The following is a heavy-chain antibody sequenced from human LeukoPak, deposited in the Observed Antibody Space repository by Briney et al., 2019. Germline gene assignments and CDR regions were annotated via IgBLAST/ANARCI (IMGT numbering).Heavy chain of an antibody. Sequence: GGSLRLSCAASGFTFSNAWMSWVRQAPGKGLEWVGRIKSKTDGGTTDYAAPVKGRFTISRDDSKNTLYLQMNSLKTEDTAVYYCAKDGDGSSYFDYWGQGTLVTVSS. CDR3: AKDGDGSSYFDY. CDR2: IKSKTDGGTT. D-gene: IGHD3-10*01. J-gene: IGHJ4*02. V-gene: IGHV3-15*01. CDR1: GFTFSNAW.